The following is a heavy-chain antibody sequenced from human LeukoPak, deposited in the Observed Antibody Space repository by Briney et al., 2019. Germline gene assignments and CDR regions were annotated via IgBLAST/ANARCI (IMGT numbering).Heavy chain of an antibody. CDR3: ARDRGGRKRYSSGWYPPDY. D-gene: IGHD6-19*01. Sequence: GGSLRLSXAASGFTVSSNYKSWVRQAPGKGLEWVSVIYSGGSTYYADSVKGRFTISRDNSKNTLYLQMNSLRAEDTAVYYCARDRGGRKRYSSGWYPPDYWGQGTLVTVSS. J-gene: IGHJ4*02. CDR2: IYSGGST. CDR1: GFTVSSNY. V-gene: IGHV3-66*02.